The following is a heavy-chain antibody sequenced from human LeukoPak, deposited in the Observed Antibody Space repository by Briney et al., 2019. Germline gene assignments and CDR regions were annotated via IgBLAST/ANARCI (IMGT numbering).Heavy chain of an antibody. Sequence: GGSLRLSCSASGFSISRYSLQWVRQAPGKELKYVSAIGPNGDSAYYADSVKNRFTIYRDNSKNTLYLQMSSLRPEDTAVYYCVHDLHDSAYEFNWVQGTLATVCS. CDR1: GFSISRYS. CDR2: IGPNGDSA. V-gene: IGHV3-64D*06. J-gene: IGHJ4*02. D-gene: IGHD5-12*01. CDR3: VHDLHDSAYEFN.